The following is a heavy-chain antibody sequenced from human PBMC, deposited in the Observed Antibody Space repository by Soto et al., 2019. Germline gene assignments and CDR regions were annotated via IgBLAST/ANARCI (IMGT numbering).Heavy chain of an antibody. CDR3: ARDYGSGSYVYYYYGIDV. CDR2: IWYDGSNK. V-gene: IGHV3-33*01. J-gene: IGHJ6*02. D-gene: IGHD3-10*01. CDR1: GFTFSSYG. Sequence: QVQLVESGGGVVQPGRSLRLSCAASGFTFSSYGMHWVRQAPGKGLEWVAVIWYDGSNKYYADSVKGRFTISRDNSKNTLYLQMNSLRAEDTAVYYCARDYGSGSYVYYYYGIDVWGQGTTVTVSS.